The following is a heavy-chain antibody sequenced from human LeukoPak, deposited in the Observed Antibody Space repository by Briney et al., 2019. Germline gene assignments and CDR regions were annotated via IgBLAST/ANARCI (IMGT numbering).Heavy chain of an antibody. CDR2: IYTSGST. J-gene: IGHJ4*02. Sequence: PSETLSLTCTVSGGSISSYYWSWIRQPAGKGLEWIGRIYTSGSTNYNPSLKSRVTMSVDTSKNQFSLKLSSVTAADTAVYYCASTGYCSGGSCYEMGYWGQGTLVTVSS. V-gene: IGHV4-4*07. CDR3: ASTGYCSGGSCYEMGY. CDR1: GGSISSYY. D-gene: IGHD2-15*01.